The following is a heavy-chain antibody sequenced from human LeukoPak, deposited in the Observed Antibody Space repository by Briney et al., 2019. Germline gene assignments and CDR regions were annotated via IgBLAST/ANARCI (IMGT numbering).Heavy chain of an antibody. CDR1: GYTFTSYG. D-gene: IGHD3-3*01. CDR2: ISAYNGNT. CDR3: ARGLTYYDFWSGYYRDYYYMDV. V-gene: IGHV1-8*03. J-gene: IGHJ6*03. Sequence: ASVKVSCKASGYTFTSYGISWVRQAPGQGLEWMGWISAYNGNTSYAQKFQGRVTITRNTSISTAYMDLSSLRSEDTAVYYCARGLTYYDFWSGYYRDYYYMDVWGKGTTVTVSS.